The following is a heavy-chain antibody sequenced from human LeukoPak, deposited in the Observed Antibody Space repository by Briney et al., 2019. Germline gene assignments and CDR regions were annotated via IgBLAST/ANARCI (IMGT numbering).Heavy chain of an antibody. D-gene: IGHD6-13*01. V-gene: IGHV3-23*01. J-gene: IGHJ4*02. CDR2: ISGSGGST. CDR1: GFTVSANY. Sequence: GGSLRLSCAASGFTVSANYMSWVRQAPGKGLEWVSAISGSGGSTYYADSVKGRFTISRDNSKNTLYLQMNSLRAEDTAVYYCAKDQGFIAAAVGDYYFDYWGQGTLVTVSS. CDR3: AKDQGFIAAAVGDYYFDY.